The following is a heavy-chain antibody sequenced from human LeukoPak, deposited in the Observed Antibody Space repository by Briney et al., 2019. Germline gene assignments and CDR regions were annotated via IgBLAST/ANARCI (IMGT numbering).Heavy chain of an antibody. V-gene: IGHV3-33*01. D-gene: IGHD6-13*01. Sequence: GGSLRLSCAASGFTFSSYGMHWVRQAPGKGLEWVAVIWYDGSNKYYADSVKGRFTISRDNSKNTLYLQMNSLRAEDTAVYYCARVRYSSSWSSSYYYGMDVWGQGTTVTVSS. CDR2: IWYDGSNK. CDR3: ARVRYSSSWSSSYYYGMDV. J-gene: IGHJ6*02. CDR1: GFTFSSYG.